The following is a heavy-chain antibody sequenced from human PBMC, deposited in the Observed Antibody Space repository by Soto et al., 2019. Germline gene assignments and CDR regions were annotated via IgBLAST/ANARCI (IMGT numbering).Heavy chain of an antibody. J-gene: IGHJ4*02. Sequence: QVQLVQSGAEVKKPGASVKVSCKASGYTFTRNAIHWVRQAPGQRLEWIGRIKAGNGDTKYSQKFQDRVTITRDTSASAAYIELSTLGSEYTSVYYWARSENDYSTFDYWGQGTLVTVSS. CDR2: IKAGNGDT. V-gene: IGHV1-3*01. CDR1: GYTFTRNA. D-gene: IGHD3-16*01. CDR3: ARSENDYSTFDY.